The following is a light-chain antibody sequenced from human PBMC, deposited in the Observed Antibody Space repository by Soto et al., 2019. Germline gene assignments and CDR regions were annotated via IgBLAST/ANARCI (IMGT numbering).Light chain of an antibody. CDR2: DVS. Sequence: QSALTQPASVSGSPGHSITISCTGTSSDVGGYNYVSWYQQHPGKAPKLMIYDVSNRPSGVSNRFSGSKSGNTASLTISGLQAEDEADYYCSSYTSSSSYVVGTGTKVTVL. J-gene: IGLJ1*01. CDR1: SSDVGGYNY. V-gene: IGLV2-14*01. CDR3: SSYTSSSSYV.